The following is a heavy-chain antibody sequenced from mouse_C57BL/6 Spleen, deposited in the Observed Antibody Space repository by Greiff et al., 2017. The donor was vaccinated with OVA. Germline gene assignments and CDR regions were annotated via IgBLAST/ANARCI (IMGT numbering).Heavy chain of an antibody. CDR1: GFSLTSYG. CDR2: IWRGGST. V-gene: IGHV2-5*01. CDR3: AKITTGEVWYFDV. D-gene: IGHD1-1*01. J-gene: IGHJ1*03. Sequence: VKLMESGPGLVQPSQSLSITCTVSGFSLTSYGVHWVRQSPGKGLEWLGVIWRGGSTDYNAAFMSRLSITQDNSTSQVFFKINSLQADDTAIYYCAKITTGEVWYFDVWGTGTTVTVSS.